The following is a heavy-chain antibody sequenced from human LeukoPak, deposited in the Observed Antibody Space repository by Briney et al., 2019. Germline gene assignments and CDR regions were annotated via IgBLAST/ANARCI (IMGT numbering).Heavy chain of an antibody. CDR3: AKEDSSSWYYYSYYYMDV. CDR1: GFTFRNYA. V-gene: IGHV3-30*04. Sequence: GGSLRLSCAGSGFTFRNYAMHWVRQAPGKGLEWVAVISYDGSNKYYADSVKGRFTISRDNSKNTLYLQMNSLRAEDTAVYYCAKEDSSSWYYYSYYYMDVWGKGTTVTVSS. CDR2: ISYDGSNK. D-gene: IGHD6-13*01. J-gene: IGHJ6*03.